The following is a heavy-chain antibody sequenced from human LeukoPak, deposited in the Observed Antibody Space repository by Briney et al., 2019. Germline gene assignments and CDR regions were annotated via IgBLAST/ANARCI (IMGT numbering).Heavy chain of an antibody. V-gene: IGHV1-69*05. Sequence: GASVKVSCKASGGTFSIYAISWVRQAPGQGLEWMGGIIPIFGTANYAQKFQGRVTITTDESTSTAYMELSSLRSEDTAVYYCASTYYYDSSGAPMGGYSQHWGRGTLVTVSS. J-gene: IGHJ1*01. D-gene: IGHD3-22*01. CDR1: GGTFSIYA. CDR3: ASTYYYDSSGAPMGGYSQH. CDR2: IIPIFGTA.